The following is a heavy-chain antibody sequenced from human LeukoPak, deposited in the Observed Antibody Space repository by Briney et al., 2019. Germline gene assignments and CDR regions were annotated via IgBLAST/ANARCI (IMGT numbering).Heavy chain of an antibody. CDR2: ISSSSSYI. V-gene: IGHV3-21*01. Sequence: GGSLRLSCAASGFTLSSYSMNWVRQAPGKGLEWVSSISSSSSYIYYADSVKGRFTISRDNAKNSLYLQMNSLRAEDTAVYYCARVVGATVDYWGQGTLVTVSS. J-gene: IGHJ4*02. CDR1: GFTLSSYS. CDR3: ARVVGATVDY. D-gene: IGHD1-26*01.